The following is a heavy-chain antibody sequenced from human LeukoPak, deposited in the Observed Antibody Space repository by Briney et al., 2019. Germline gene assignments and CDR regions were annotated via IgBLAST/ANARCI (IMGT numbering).Heavy chain of an antibody. V-gene: IGHV3-21*01. J-gene: IGHJ4*02. Sequence: GGSLRLSCAGSGFNFSSYSMSWVRQAPWKGPEFVSSISSSSSFIYYADSVKGRFTISRDNAKKSLSLQMNSLRAEDTAVYYCARQRWLQLRYFDYWGQGTLVTVSS. CDR3: ARQRWLQLRYFDY. CDR1: GFNFSSYS. CDR2: ISSSSSFI. D-gene: IGHD5-24*01.